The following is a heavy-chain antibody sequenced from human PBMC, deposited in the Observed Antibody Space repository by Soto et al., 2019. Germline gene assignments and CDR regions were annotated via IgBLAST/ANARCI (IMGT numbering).Heavy chain of an antibody. Sequence: PGGSLRLSCTASGFTFEDHAMHWVRQAPGKGLEWVSSISWDSENIGYADFAKGRFTISRDNGKQSLYLQMNTLGPEDTALYYCAKDSGSSSAGIDYWGQGSLVTVSS. CDR1: GFTFEDHA. CDR2: ISWDSENI. D-gene: IGHD2-15*01. CDR3: AKDSGSSSAGIDY. V-gene: IGHV3-9*01. J-gene: IGHJ4*02.